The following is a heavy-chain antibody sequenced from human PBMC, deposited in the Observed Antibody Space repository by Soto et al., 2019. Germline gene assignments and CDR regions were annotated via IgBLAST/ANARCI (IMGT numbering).Heavy chain of an antibody. CDR1: GVTFNTYA. J-gene: IGHJ4*02. D-gene: IGHD2-15*01. Sequence: QVQLVHSGGGVVQPGRSLTLSCAASGVTFNTYAMHWVRQAPGKGLEWVAIVSYEGSNKYYADSVKGRFTISRDNSKSTLNLQMNSVRAEDTAVYYCAKDRGRYCSGARCYLFDSWGQGTLVTVSS. CDR2: VSYEGSNK. V-gene: IGHV3-30*04. CDR3: AKDRGRYCSGARCYLFDS.